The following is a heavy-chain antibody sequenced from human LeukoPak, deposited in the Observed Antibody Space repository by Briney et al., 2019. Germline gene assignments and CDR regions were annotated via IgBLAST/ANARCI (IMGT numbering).Heavy chain of an antibody. J-gene: IGHJ6*02. D-gene: IGHD3-3*01. CDR2: INPNSGGT. Sequence: ASVKVSCKASGYTFTNYYMHWVRQAPGQGLEWMGWINPNSGGTNYAQKFQGRGTMTRDTSISTAYMELSRLRSDDTAVYYCARDSTYYDFWSGYYISPPLSVLGHYGMDVWGQGTTVTVSS. CDR3: ARDSTYYDFWSGYYISPPLSVLGHYGMDV. V-gene: IGHV1-2*02. CDR1: GYTFTNYY.